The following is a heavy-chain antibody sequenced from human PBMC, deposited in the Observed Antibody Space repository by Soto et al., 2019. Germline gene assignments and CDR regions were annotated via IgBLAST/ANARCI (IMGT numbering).Heavy chain of an antibody. V-gene: IGHV4-61*01. CDR3: ARGVFRFLQWFDP. CDR2: VYYSGST. D-gene: IGHD3-3*01. J-gene: IGHJ5*02. Sequence: SETLSLTCPVSGSSVNSENYYWSWIRQPPGKGLEWIGYVYYSGSTNYNPSLKSRATISLDTYRNQFSLKMTSMTSADTAFYYCARGVFRFLQWFDPWGQGTLVTVSS. CDR1: GSSVNSENYY.